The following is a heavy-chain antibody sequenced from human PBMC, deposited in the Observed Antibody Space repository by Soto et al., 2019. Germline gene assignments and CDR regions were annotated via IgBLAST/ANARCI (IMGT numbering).Heavy chain of an antibody. CDR1: GFTFSIYG. D-gene: IGHD3-10*01. CDR2: ISYDGSNE. CDR3: AKDRTYYDSGPPYSPGYFGMDV. J-gene: IGHJ6*02. Sequence: LRLSCAASGFTFSIYGIHWVRQAPGKGLEWVAVISYDGSNEYYADSVKGRFTISRDNSKNTVELQMDSLRVEDTAEYYCAKDRTYYDSGPPYSPGYFGMDVWGQGTTVTV. V-gene: IGHV3-30*18.